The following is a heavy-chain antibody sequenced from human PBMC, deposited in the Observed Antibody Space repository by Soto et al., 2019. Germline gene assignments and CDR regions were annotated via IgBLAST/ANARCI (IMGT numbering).Heavy chain of an antibody. D-gene: IGHD4-17*01. V-gene: IGHV1-18*01. CDR2: ISAYNGNT. CDR3: ARDVIRYGDYEEVTYGMDV. Sequence: QVQLVQSGAEVKKPWASLKVSCKASGYTFTSYGISWVRQAPGQGLERLGWISAYNGNTNYAQKHQGRVTMTTDTFMSTVYMEMRSLRSDDTAVYYCARDVIRYGDYEEVTYGMDVWGRWTTVTVSS. J-gene: IGHJ6*02. CDR1: GYTFTSYG.